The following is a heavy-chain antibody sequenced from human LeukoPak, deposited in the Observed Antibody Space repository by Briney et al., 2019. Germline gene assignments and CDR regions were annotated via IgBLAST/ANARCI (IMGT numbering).Heavy chain of an antibody. Sequence: RGESLKISCKGSGYRFTSYWIGWVRQMPGKGLEWMGIIYPGDSDTRYSPSFQGQATISADKSISTAYLQWSSLKASDTAMYYCARLVAARQSEFDYWGQGTLVTVSS. CDR1: GYRFTSYW. CDR3: ARLVAARQSEFDY. D-gene: IGHD6-6*01. J-gene: IGHJ4*02. CDR2: IYPGDSDT. V-gene: IGHV5-51*01.